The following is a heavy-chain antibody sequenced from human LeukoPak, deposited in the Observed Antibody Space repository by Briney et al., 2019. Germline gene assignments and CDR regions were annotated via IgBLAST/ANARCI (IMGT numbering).Heavy chain of an antibody. CDR2: IGGSGGPT. CDR3: SKNGLVATTYYFDS. D-gene: IGHD5-12*01. Sequence: GGSLRLSCAASGFTFSGYAMSWVRQAPGKGLECVSIIGGSGGPTYYADSVKGRFTISRDNSENTLFLQMSSLRAEDTALYYCSKNGLVATTYYFDSWGQGTLVTVSS. V-gene: IGHV3-23*01. J-gene: IGHJ4*02. CDR1: GFTFSGYA.